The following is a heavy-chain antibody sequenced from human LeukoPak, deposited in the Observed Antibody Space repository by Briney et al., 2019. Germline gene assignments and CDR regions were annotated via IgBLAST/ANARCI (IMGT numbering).Heavy chain of an antibody. CDR1: GGSINSYW. V-gene: IGHV4-4*07. CDR2: IYTTGMT. D-gene: IGHD3-16*02. J-gene: IGHJ4*02. Sequence: SETLSLTCSVSGGSINSYWWSWIRQPAGKGLEFIGRIYTTGMTNYNPSLKSRVSMSVDTSKNQFSLELSSVTAADTAVYFCARAGYTISSYHFDYWGQGALVTVSS. CDR3: ARAGYTISSYHFDY.